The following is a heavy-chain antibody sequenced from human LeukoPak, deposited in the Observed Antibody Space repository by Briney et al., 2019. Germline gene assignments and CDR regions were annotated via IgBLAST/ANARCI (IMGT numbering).Heavy chain of an antibody. CDR2: IRYDGSNK. CDR1: GFTFSSYG. Sequence: SGGSLRLSCAASGFTFSSYGMHWVRQAPGKGLEWVAFIRYDGSNKYYADSVKGRFTISRDNSKNTLYLQMNSLRAEDTAVYYCAKGTAMTNDYWGQGTLVTVSS. V-gene: IGHV3-30*02. CDR3: AKGTAMTNDY. D-gene: IGHD5-18*01. J-gene: IGHJ4*02.